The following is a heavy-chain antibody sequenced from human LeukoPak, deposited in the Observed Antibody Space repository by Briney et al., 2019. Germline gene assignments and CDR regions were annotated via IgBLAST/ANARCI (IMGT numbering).Heavy chain of an antibody. CDR2: ISSSGSTI. V-gene: IGHV3-48*03. J-gene: IGHJ6*03. D-gene: IGHD3-22*01. Sequence: PGGSLRLSCAASGFTFSSYEMNWVRQAPGKGLEWVSYISSSGSTIYYADSVKGRFTISRDNAKNSLYLQMNSLRAEDTAVYYCARDASWYYDSSGYYYAVPPYYYYYYMDVWGKGTTVTISS. CDR1: GFTFSSYE. CDR3: ARDASWYYDSSGYYYAVPPYYYYYYMDV.